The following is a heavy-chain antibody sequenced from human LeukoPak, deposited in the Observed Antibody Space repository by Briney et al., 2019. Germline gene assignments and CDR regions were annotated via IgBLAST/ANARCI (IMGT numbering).Heavy chain of an antibody. CDR1: GGTFSSYA. V-gene: IGHV1-69*05. J-gene: IGHJ4*02. CDR2: IIPIFGTA. Sequence: GASVKASCKASGGTFSSYAISWVRQAPGQGLEWMGGIIPIFGTANYAQKFQGRVTITTDESTSTAYMELSSLGSEDTAVYYCARDGHSLVGATRHLDYWGQGTLVTVSS. CDR3: ARDGHSLVGATRHLDY. D-gene: IGHD1-26*01.